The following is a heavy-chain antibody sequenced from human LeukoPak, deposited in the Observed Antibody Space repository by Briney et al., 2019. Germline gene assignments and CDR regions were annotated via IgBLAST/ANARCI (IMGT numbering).Heavy chain of an antibody. CDR3: ARAYSSSWSTLDAFDI. CDR2: IKQDGSEK. D-gene: IGHD6-13*01. J-gene: IGHJ3*02. V-gene: IGHV3-7*01. Sequence: GGSLRLSCAASGFTFSNAWMSWVRQAPGKGLEWVANIKQDGSEKYYVDSVKGRFTISRDNAKNSLYLQMNSLRAEDTAVYYCARAYSSSWSTLDAFDIWGQGTMVTVSS. CDR1: GFTFSNAW.